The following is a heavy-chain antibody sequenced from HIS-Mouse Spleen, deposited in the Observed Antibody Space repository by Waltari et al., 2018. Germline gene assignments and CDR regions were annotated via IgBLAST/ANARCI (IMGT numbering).Heavy chain of an antibody. CDR3: EGVYGSGSYYFDY. D-gene: IGHD3-10*01. V-gene: IGHV3-30*03. CDR2: ISYDGSNK. J-gene: IGHJ4*02. CDR1: GFTVSSDG. Sequence: QVQLVESGGGVVQPGRSLRLSCAASGFTVSSDGVHCVCRAPGKGLEWVAVISYDGSNKYYADSVKGRFTISRDNSKNTLYLQMNSLRAEDTAVYYCEGVYGSGSYYFDYWGQGTLVTVSS.